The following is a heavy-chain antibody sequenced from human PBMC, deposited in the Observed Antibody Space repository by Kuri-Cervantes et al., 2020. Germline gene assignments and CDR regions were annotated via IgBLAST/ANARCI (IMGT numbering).Heavy chain of an antibody. CDR1: GFSFDDYA. Sequence: SLKISCGASGFSFDDYAIHWVRRAPGKGLEWVSGISWNGGSVAYADSVKGRFTISRDNAKNSLYLQMNSLRAEDTAVYYCARDLSPGSYSYYYYYYGMDVWGQGTTVTVSS. J-gene: IGHJ6*02. CDR3: ARDLSPGSYSYYYYYYGMDV. CDR2: ISWNGGSV. D-gene: IGHD3-10*01. V-gene: IGHV3-9*01.